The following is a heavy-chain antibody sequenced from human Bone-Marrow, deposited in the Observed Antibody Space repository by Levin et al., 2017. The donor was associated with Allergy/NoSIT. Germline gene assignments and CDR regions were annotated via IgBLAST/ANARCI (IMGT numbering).Heavy chain of an antibody. CDR1: EFIFYNYA. J-gene: IGHJ5*02. V-gene: IGHV3-23*01. CDR3: TREGVSSGGWYAGS. D-gene: IGHD2-15*01. Sequence: GGSLRLSCAASEFIFYNYAMNWVRQAPGKGLEWVSTISGPGDKTYYADSVKGRFTISRDNSKNTVYLEMSSLRVEDTAVYYCTREGVSSGGWYAGSWGQGSLVTVSS. CDR2: ISGPGDKT.